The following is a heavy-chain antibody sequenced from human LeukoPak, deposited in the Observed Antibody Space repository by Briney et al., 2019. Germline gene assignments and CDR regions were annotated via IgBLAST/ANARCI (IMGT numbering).Heavy chain of an antibody. CDR1: GGSFSGYY. Sequence: SETLSLTCAVYGGSFSGYYWSWIRQPPGKGLEWIGEINHSGSTNYNPSLKSRVTISVDTSKNQFSLKLSSVTAADTAVYYCARASQRWLRHRGFDCWGQGTLVTVSS. CDR2: INHSGST. CDR3: ARASQRWLRHRGFDC. D-gene: IGHD5-24*01. V-gene: IGHV4-34*01. J-gene: IGHJ4*02.